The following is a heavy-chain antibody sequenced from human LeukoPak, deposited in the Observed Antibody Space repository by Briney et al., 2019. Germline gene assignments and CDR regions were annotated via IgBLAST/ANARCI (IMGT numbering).Heavy chain of an antibody. J-gene: IGHJ4*02. V-gene: IGHV1-18*01. CDR3: ARDWSGGYCSSTSCYGIEDY. Sequence: KVSCKAXGYTFTSYGISWVRQAPGQGVEWMGWISAYNGNTNYAQKLQGRVTMTTDTSTSTACMELRSLRSDDTAVYYCARDWSGGYCSSTSCYGIEDYWGQGTLVTVSS. CDR2: ISAYNGNT. D-gene: IGHD2-2*01. CDR1: GYTFTSYG.